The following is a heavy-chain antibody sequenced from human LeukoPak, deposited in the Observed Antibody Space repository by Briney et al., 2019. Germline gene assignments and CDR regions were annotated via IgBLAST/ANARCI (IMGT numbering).Heavy chain of an antibody. V-gene: IGHV1-24*01. Sequence: ASVKVSCKVSGYTLTELSMHWVRQAPGRGLEWMGGFDPEDGETIYAQKFQGRVTMTEDTSTDTAYMELSSLRSEDTAVYYCATARYGDYVHAFDTWGQGTMVTVSS. CDR2: FDPEDGET. CDR3: ATARYGDYVHAFDT. J-gene: IGHJ3*02. CDR1: GYTLTELS. D-gene: IGHD4-17*01.